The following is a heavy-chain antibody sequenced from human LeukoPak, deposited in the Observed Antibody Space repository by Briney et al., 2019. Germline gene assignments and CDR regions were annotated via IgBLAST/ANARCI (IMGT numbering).Heavy chain of an antibody. J-gene: IGHJ4*02. D-gene: IGHD3-16*01. Sequence: ASVKVSCKASGYTFTSYDFNWVRQATGQGLEWMGWMNPNSGNTGYAQKFQGRVTMTRNTSISTAYIELSRLRSEDTAVYYCARGDRVSGGTDSWGQGTLVTVSS. CDR2: MNPNSGNT. CDR1: GYTFTSYD. V-gene: IGHV1-8*01. CDR3: ARGDRVSGGTDS.